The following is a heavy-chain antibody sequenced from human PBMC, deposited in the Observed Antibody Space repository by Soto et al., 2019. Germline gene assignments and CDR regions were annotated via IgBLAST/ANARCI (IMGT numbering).Heavy chain of an antibody. J-gene: IGHJ6*03. D-gene: IGHD3-10*01. CDR3: AMVRTTLDFYYYHMDV. Sequence: SETLSLTCTVSGGSISSYYWSWIRQPPGKGLEWIGYIYYSGSTNYNPSLKSRVTISVDTSKNQFSLKPSSVTAADTAVYYCAMVRTTLDFYYYHMDVWGIGTTVTVS. CDR1: GGSISSYY. CDR2: IYYSGST. V-gene: IGHV4-59*08.